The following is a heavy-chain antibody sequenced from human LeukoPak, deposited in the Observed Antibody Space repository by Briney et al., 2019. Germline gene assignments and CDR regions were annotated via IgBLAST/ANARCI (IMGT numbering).Heavy chain of an antibody. V-gene: IGHV1-2*02. CDR2: INPHSGGT. CDR1: GFTFSGHY. J-gene: IGHJ4*02. D-gene: IGHD2-21*02. Sequence: ASVKVSCKASGFTFSGHYIHRVRQASGQGLEWMGYINPHSGGTSSPQKFQGRVTMTTDTSISAVYMELSSLTSDDTAMYYCVREGNELLSKNFDYWGQGSLVTVSS. CDR3: VREGNELLSKNFDY.